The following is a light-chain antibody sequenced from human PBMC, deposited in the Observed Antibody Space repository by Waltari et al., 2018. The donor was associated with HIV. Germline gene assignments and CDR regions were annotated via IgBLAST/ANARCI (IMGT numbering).Light chain of an antibody. CDR3: HSYDSSLDGWV. CDR1: SSNIGADYH. J-gene: IGLJ3*02. Sequence: QSVLTQPPSVSGAPGQRVTISCTGSSSNIGADYHVNWYQQLPGTAPKLLIYGYNNRPSGVPDLFSGSKSGTSASLAISGLQAEDEADYYCHSYDSSLDGWVFGGGTKLTVL. V-gene: IGLV1-40*01. CDR2: GYN.